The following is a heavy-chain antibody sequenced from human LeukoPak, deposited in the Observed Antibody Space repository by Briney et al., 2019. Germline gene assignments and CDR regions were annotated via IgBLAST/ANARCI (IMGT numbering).Heavy chain of an antibody. J-gene: IGHJ4*02. CDR1: GINFRSSG. D-gene: IGHD2-2*01. V-gene: IGHV3-30*02. Sequence: PGGSLRLSCAASGINFRSSGMHWVRQAPGKGLEWVAFIRYDGSNKYYADSVKGRFTISRDNSKNTLYLQMNSLRAEDTAVYYCATLLVPAATPIFDYWGQGTLVTVSS. CDR3: ATLLVPAATPIFDY. CDR2: IRYDGSNK.